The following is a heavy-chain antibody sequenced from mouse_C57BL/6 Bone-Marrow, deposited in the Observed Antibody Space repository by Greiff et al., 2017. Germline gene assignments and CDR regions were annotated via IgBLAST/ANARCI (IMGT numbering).Heavy chain of an antibody. V-gene: IGHV1-59*01. D-gene: IGHD1-1*01. J-gene: IGHJ2*01. CDR3: ARKLRRDYFDY. CDR1: GYTFTSYW. CDR2: IDPSDSYS. Sequence: QVQLQQPGAELVRPGTSVKLSCKASGYTFTSYWMHWVKQRPGQGLEWIGVIDPSDSYSKYNQKFQGKATLTVDTSPRTTYMQLNGLASEDSAVYYCARKLRRDYFDYWGQGTTLTVSS.